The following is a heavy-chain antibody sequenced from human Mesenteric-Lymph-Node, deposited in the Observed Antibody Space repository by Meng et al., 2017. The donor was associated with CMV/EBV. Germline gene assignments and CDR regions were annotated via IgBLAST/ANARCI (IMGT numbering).Heavy chain of an antibody. D-gene: IGHD7-27*01. V-gene: IGHV6-1*01. Sequence: SGCSVSSDTAAWNWIGQSPVSGLEWLGRAFYWSKWYYDYPLSLRSRVTINADTSKNQFSLQLKSVTPEDTAVYFCARDPDWGWLDYWGQGTLVTVSS. CDR1: GCSVSSDTAA. CDR3: ARDPDWGWLDY. J-gene: IGHJ4*02. CDR2: AFYWSKWYY.